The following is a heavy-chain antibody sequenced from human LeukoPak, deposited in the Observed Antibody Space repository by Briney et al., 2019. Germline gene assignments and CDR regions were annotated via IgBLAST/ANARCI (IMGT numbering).Heavy chain of an antibody. V-gene: IGHV3-7*01. Sequence: GGSLRLSCAASGLTFSGFWLGWVAPGQGKGRGWWANIKQDGSEKYYVDSVKGRFTISRDNAKNSLYLQMNSLRAEDTAVYYCARILSYAYYFDYWGQGTLVTVSS. J-gene: IGHJ4*02. CDR3: ARILSYAYYFDY. D-gene: IGHD2-2*01. CDR1: GLTFSGFW. CDR2: IKQDGSEK.